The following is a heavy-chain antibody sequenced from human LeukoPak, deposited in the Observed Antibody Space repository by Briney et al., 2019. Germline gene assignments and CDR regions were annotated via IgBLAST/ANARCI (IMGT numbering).Heavy chain of an antibody. J-gene: IGHJ3*02. CDR3: AGIWLGNSAFDI. CDR1: GGSFRGYY. V-gene: IGHV4-34*01. Sequence: SETLSLTCAAYGGSFRGYYWSWIRQPPEKGLEWIGEINHDGSSTYNPSLKSRVTISVDTSKSQFSLKLNFVTAADAAVYYCAGIWLGNSAFDIWGQGTMVSVSS. D-gene: IGHD1-1*01. CDR2: INHDGSS.